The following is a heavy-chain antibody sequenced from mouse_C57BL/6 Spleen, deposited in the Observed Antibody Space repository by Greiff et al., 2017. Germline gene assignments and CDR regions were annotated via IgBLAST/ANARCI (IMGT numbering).Heavy chain of an antibody. CDR3: ARGIYYDYDARTWFAY. D-gene: IGHD2-4*01. CDR1: GYSITSGYY. J-gene: IGHJ3*01. V-gene: IGHV3-6*01. CDR2: ISYDGSN. Sequence: EVQLVESGPGLVKPSQSLSLTCSVTGYSITSGYYWNWIRQFPGNKLEWMGYISYDGSNNYNPSLKNRISITRDTSKNQVFLKLNSVTTEDTATYYCARGIYYDYDARTWFAYWGQGTLVTVSA.